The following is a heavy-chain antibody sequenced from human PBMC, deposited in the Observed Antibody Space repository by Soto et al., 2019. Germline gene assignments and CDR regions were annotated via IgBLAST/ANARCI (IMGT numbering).Heavy chain of an antibody. D-gene: IGHD2-2*01. J-gene: IGHJ5*01. Sequence: PSQTLSLTCAISGDSVSSNSAVWNWIRQSPSRGLEWLGGTYYRSKWYNDYAVSVKGRITINPDTSNNQFSLQLNSVTPDDTAVYYCARLVGNSWLDSWGQGTLVTVSS. V-gene: IGHV6-1*01. CDR2: TYYRSKWYN. CDR1: GDSVSSNSAV. CDR3: ARLVGNSWLDS.